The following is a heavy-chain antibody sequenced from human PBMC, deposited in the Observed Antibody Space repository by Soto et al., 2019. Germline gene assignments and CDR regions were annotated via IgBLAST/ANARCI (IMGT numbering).Heavy chain of an antibody. J-gene: IGHJ4*02. CDR3: AKFGMATTKRSPPYYIDY. CDR2: ISGSGGGT. CDR1: GFTFSSYA. Sequence: GGSLRLSCAASGFTFSSYAMSWVRQAPGKGLEWVSSISGSGGGTYYADSVKGRFTFSRDNSKNTLYLQMNSLRAEDTAVYYCAKFGMATTKRSPPYYIDYWGQGALVTV. V-gene: IGHV3-23*01. D-gene: IGHD1-1*01.